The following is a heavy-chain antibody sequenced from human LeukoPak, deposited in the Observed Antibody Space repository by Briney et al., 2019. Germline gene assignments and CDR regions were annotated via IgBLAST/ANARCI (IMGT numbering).Heavy chain of an antibody. CDR2: ISSSGGYI. CDR3: ARDYYYGSGSYDY. CDR1: GFTFNSYT. D-gene: IGHD3-10*01. Sequence: GGSLRLSCAASGFTFNSYTMNWVRQAPGKGLEWVSSISSSGGYIYYADSVEGRFTISRDNAKNSLYLQMSSLRAEDTAVYYCARDYYYGSGSYDYWGQGILVTVSS. V-gene: IGHV3-21*01. J-gene: IGHJ4*02.